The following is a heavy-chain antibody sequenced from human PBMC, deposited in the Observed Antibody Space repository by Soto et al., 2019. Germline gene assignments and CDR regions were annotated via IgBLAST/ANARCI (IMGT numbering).Heavy chain of an antibody. D-gene: IGHD3-10*01. CDR3: ARMASSGSLNWFDP. CDR1: GYTFTNYE. J-gene: IGHJ5*02. V-gene: IGHV1-8*01. Sequence: QEQLVQSGAEVKKPGASVKVSCKASGYTFTNYEISWVRQATGQGLEWMGWMNPGSGNTGYAHKFQVRVTMTRNISISTDYMELSRLGSDDTAIYYCARMASSGSLNWFDPWGQGTLVSVSS. CDR2: MNPGSGNT.